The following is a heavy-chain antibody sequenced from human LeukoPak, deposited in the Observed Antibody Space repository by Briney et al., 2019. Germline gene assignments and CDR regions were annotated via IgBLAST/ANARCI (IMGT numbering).Heavy chain of an antibody. CDR3: ARERYSSGAWPGDYFDY. D-gene: IGHD6-19*01. V-gene: IGHV4-34*01. Sequence: SETLSLTCAVYGGSFSGYYWSWIRQPPGKGLEWIGEINHSGSTNYNPSLKSRVTISVDTSKNQFSLKLSSVTAADTAVYYCARERYSSGAWPGDYFDYWGQGTLVTASS. CDR2: INHSGST. J-gene: IGHJ4*02. CDR1: GGSFSGYY.